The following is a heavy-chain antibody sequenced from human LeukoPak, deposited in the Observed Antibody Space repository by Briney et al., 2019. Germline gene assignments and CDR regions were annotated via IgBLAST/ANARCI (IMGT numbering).Heavy chain of an antibody. CDR3: AKDGGGYDYVWGSYPDY. CDR2: IYSGGST. J-gene: IGHJ4*02. V-gene: IGHV3-53*05. Sequence: PGGSLRLSCAASGFTVSSNYMSWVRQAPGKGLEWVSVIYSGGSTYYADSVKGRFTISRDNSKDSLYLQMNSLRTEDTALYYCAKDGGGYDYVWGSYPDYWGQGTPVTVSS. D-gene: IGHD3-16*02. CDR1: GFTVSSNY.